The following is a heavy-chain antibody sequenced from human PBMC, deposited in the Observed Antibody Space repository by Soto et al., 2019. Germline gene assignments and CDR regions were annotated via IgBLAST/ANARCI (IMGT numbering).Heavy chain of an antibody. CDR1: GGTFSSYA. V-gene: IGHV1-69*01. CDR2: IIPISGTA. Sequence: QVQLVQSGAEVKKPGSSVKVSRKASGGTFSSYAISWVRQAPGQGLEWMGGIIPISGTANYAQKFQGRVTITADESTSTACMELSSPRSEDTAVYYCARSQGSSTSLEIYYYYYYGMDVWGQGTTVTVSS. J-gene: IGHJ6*02. D-gene: IGHD2-2*01. CDR3: ARSQGSSTSLEIYYYYYYGMDV.